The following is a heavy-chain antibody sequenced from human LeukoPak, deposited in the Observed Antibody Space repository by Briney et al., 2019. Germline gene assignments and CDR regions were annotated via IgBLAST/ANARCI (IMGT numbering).Heavy chain of an antibody. J-gene: IGHJ4*02. CDR1: GFTFSSYV. V-gene: IGHV3-23*01. CDR3: AKDLNLRYFDY. D-gene: IGHD1-7*01. CDR2: ISGSGGST. Sequence: GGSLRLSCAASGFTFSSYVMSWVRQAPGKGLEWVSAISGSGGSTYYADSVKGRFTISRDNSKNTLYLQMNGLRAEDTAVYYCAKDLNLRYFDYWGQGTLVTVSS.